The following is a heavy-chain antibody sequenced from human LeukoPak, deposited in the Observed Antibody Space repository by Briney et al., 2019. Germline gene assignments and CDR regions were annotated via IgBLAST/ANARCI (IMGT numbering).Heavy chain of an antibody. CDR2: IIPIFGTA. CDR1: GGTFSSYA. Sequence: ASVKVSCKASGGTFSSYAISWVRQAPGQGLEWMGGIIPIFGTANYAQKFQGRVTITADESTSTAYMELSSLRSEDTAVYYCASGDPSGAYFDYWGQGTLVTVSS. CDR3: ASGDPSGAYFDY. D-gene: IGHD3-10*01. V-gene: IGHV1-69*13. J-gene: IGHJ4*02.